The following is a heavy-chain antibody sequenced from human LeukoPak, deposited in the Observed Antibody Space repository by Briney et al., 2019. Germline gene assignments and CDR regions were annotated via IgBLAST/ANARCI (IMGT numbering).Heavy chain of an antibody. Sequence: GSLRLSCAVSGFSVSGYWMTWVRQAPGKGLEWVANIKQDGSEKNYVDSVKGRFTISRDDAENSLFLQMNSLRVEDTAVYYCAREWQGGIAAAGTRIEGDYWGQGTLVAVSS. CDR2: IKQDGSEK. D-gene: IGHD6-13*01. J-gene: IGHJ4*02. CDR1: GFSVSGYW. CDR3: AREWQGGIAAAGTRIEGDY. V-gene: IGHV3-7*01.